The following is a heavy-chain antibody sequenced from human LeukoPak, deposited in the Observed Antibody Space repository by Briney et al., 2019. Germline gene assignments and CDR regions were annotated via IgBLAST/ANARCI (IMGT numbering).Heavy chain of an antibody. Sequence: PSETLSLTCTVSGDSISSGDYYWGWIRQPPGKGLEWIGYIYYSGSTNYNPSLKSRVTISVDTSKNQFSLKLSSVTAADTAVYYCARDLGSSWSKLGAFDIWGQGTMVTVSS. CDR2: IYYSGST. J-gene: IGHJ3*02. V-gene: IGHV4-61*08. CDR3: ARDLGSSWSKLGAFDI. CDR1: GDSISSGDYY. D-gene: IGHD6-13*01.